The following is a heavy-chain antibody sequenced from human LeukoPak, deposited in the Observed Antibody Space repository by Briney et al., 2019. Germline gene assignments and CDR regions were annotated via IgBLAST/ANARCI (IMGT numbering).Heavy chain of an antibody. CDR3: ARLAPTDSSSWYLYHYYGMDV. D-gene: IGHD6-13*01. CDR2: INTDGSST. CDR1: GFTSSNYL. J-gene: IGHJ6*02. V-gene: IGHV3-74*01. Sequence: PGGSLRLSCVVSGFTSSNYLMLWVRQAPGKGLVWVSRINTDGSSTSHADFVKGRFTISRDNAKNTVFPQMNSVRPEDTAVYYCARLAPTDSSSWYLYHYYGMDVWGQGITVTVSS.